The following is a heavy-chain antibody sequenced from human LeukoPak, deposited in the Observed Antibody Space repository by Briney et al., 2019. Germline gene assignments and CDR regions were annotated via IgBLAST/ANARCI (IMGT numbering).Heavy chain of an antibody. V-gene: IGHV1-69*04. CDR1: PGTFSSYV. CDR2: IIPTLGIA. Sequence: SVKVSCKAFPGTFSSYVIRWVRQAPGQGLEWMGRIIPTLGIANYAQKFQGRVTITADKSTRTAYMELSSLRSEDTAVYYCARDHPTFNDYVWGSYVIITEGGMDVWGQGTTVTVSS. J-gene: IGHJ6*02. D-gene: IGHD3-16*01. CDR3: ARDHPTFNDYVWGSYVIITEGGMDV.